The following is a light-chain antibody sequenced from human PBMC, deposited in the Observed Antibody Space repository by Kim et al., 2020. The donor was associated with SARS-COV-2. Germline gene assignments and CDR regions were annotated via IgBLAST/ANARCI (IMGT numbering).Light chain of an antibody. CDR2: DVT. CDR3: SPYSGTNTFL. J-gene: IGLJ2*01. Sequence: GQSVTISCSCSRSDVGRYTYLSSSQHPPGAAPKLIFSDVTRRPSGVSSRFSGSKSGNTAYLAISGLQTEDEGHYFCSPYSGTNTFLFGGGTQLTVL. CDR1: RSDVGRYTY. V-gene: IGLV2-14*03.